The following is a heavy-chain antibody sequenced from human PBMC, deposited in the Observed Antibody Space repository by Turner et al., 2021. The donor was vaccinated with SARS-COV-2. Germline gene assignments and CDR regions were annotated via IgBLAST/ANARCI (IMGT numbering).Heavy chain of an antibody. CDR2: IYYSGST. V-gene: IGHV4-39*01. D-gene: IGHD3-22*01. J-gene: IGHJ4*02. CDR3: ARHHYYDSSGYYLPPFDY. CDR1: GGSISSSSYY. Sequence: QLQLQKSGPGLVKPSETLSLTCTVSGGSISSSSYYWGWIRQPPGKGLEWIGSIYYSGSTYYNPSLKSRVTISVDTSKNQFSLKLSSVTAADTAVYYCARHHYYDSSGYYLPPFDYWGQGTLVTVSS.